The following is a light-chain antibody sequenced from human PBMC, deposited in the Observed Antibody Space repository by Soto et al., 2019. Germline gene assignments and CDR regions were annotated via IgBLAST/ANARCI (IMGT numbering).Light chain of an antibody. J-gene: IGKJ2*01. CDR2: DAS. CDR1: QSVSSY. V-gene: IGKV3-11*01. CDR3: QPRSNWPRT. Sequence: EIVLTQSPATLSLSPGERATLSCMASQSVSSYLAWYQQKPGQAPRLLIYDASNRATGIPARFSGSGSGTDFTLTISSLEPEDFAVYYCQPRSNWPRTFGQGTKLEIK.